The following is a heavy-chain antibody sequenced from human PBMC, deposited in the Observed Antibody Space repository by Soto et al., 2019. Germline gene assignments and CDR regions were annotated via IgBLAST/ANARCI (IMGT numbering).Heavy chain of an antibody. CDR1: GGSISSGAYF. V-gene: IGHV4-31*03. CDR3: GRDPRSAYYHDH. Sequence: SETLSLTCSVSGGSISSGAYFWSWIRQHPGRGLEWIGYVYYSGSTYYNPSLKSRVTISIDTSKNQFSLKLSSVTAADTAVYYCGRDPRSAYYHDHGGQGTLVTVS. CDR2: VYYSGST. J-gene: IGHJ4*02. D-gene: IGHD3-3*01.